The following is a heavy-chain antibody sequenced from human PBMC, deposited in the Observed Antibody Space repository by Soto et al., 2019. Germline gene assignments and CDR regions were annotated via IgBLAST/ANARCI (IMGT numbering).Heavy chain of an antibody. CDR1: GFILSDCA. D-gene: IGHD7-27*01. V-gene: IGHV3-48*01. CDR2: ISSSSSVI. J-gene: IGHJ6*03. CDR3: ARDLSWGSNWYYYMDV. Sequence: EVQLVESGGGLVQPGGPLRLSCATSGFILSDCAMNWVRQAPGKGLEWVSYISSSSSVIDYADSVKGRFTVSRDNARNSLYLQMNSLRAEDTAVYYCARDLSWGSNWYYYMDVWGKGTTVTVSS.